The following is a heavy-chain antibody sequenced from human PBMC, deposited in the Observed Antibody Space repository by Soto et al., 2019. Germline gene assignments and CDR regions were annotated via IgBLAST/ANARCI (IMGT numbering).Heavy chain of an antibody. D-gene: IGHD3-10*01. Sequence: QVQLVESGGGVVQPGRSLRLSCAASGFTFSNYSMHWVRQAPGKGLGWVAVISYDGSNKYYADSVKGRFTISRDNSKNTLYLQMNSLRAEDTAVYYCAREAGVYGSGSYGMDVWGQGTTVTVSS. CDR2: ISYDGSNK. CDR3: AREAGVYGSGSYGMDV. J-gene: IGHJ6*02. CDR1: GFTFSNYS. V-gene: IGHV3-30-3*01.